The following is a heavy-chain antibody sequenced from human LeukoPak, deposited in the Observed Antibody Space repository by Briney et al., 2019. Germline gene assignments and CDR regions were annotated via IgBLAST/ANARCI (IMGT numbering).Heavy chain of an antibody. J-gene: IGHJ4*02. V-gene: IGHV4-4*07. CDR2: IYTSGST. CDR3: ASRDAYHSEY. Sequence: SGTLSLTCTVSGGSTSSYYWSWIRQPAGKGLEWIGRIYTSGSTNYNPSLKSRVTMSVDTSKNQFSLKLNSVTAADTAVYYCASRDAYHSEYWGQGTLVTVSS. D-gene: IGHD5-24*01. CDR1: GGSTSSYY.